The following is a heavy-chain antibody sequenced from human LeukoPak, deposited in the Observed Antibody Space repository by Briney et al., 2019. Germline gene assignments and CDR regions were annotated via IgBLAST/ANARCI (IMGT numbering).Heavy chain of an antibody. J-gene: IGHJ3*02. Sequence: GGSLRLSCAASGFTFTTYSMNWVRQAPGKGLEWVPSIYSSTSFIYYADSVKGRFTISRDNAKNSLYLEMNSLRAEDTAVYYCARGMGAVPRTFDIWGQGTMVTVSS. V-gene: IGHV3-21*04. D-gene: IGHD3-10*01. CDR3: ARGMGAVPRTFDI. CDR1: GFTFTTYS. CDR2: IYSSTSFI.